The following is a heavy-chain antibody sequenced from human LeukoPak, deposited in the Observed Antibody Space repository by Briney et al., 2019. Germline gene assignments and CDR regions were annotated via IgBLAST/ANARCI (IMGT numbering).Heavy chain of an antibody. V-gene: IGHV4-59*01. D-gene: IGHD4-23*01. CDR1: GGSISSYY. CDR2: IYYSGST. CDR3: ARVRCYGGNSRCRYFDL. J-gene: IGHJ2*01. Sequence: PSETLSLTCTVSGGSISSYYWSWIRQPPGKGLEWIGYIYYSGSTNYNPSLKSRVTISVDTSKNQFSLKLSSVTAADTAVYYCARVRCYGGNSRCRYFDLWGRGTLVTVSS.